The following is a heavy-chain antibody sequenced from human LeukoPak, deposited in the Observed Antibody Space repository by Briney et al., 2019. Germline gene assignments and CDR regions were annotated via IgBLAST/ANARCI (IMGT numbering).Heavy chain of an antibody. CDR1: GFTFSSYS. CDR2: ISSSSSYI. J-gene: IGHJ4*02. D-gene: IGHD6-19*01. Sequence: GGSLRLSCAASGFTFSSYSMSWVRQAPGKGLEWVSSISSSSSYIYYADSVKGRFTISRDNAKNSLYLQMNSLRAEDTAVYYCARDESSGWYYFDYWGQGTLVTVSS. V-gene: IGHV3-21*01. CDR3: ARDESSGWYYFDY.